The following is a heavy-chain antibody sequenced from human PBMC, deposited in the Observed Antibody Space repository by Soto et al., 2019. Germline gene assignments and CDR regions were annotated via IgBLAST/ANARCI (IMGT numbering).Heavy chain of an antibody. CDR3: ARVSQYYDFWSGYRWFDP. Sequence: GGSLRLSCAASGFTFGDYYMSWIRQAPGKGLEWVSYISSSGSTIYYADSVKGRFTISRDNAKNSLYLQMNSLRAEDTAVYYCARVSQYYDFWSGYRWFDPWGQGTLVTVSS. D-gene: IGHD3-3*01. J-gene: IGHJ5*02. CDR2: ISSSGSTI. CDR1: GFTFGDYY. V-gene: IGHV3-11*01.